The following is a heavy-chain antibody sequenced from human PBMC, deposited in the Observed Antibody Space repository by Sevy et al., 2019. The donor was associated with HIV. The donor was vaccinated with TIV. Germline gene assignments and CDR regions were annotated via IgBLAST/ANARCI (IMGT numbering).Heavy chain of an antibody. J-gene: IGHJ4*02. D-gene: IGHD3-16*02. CDR3: AREGGSYRYTHTDY. CDR2: ISYDGSNK. V-gene: IGHV3-30*04. Sequence: GGSLRLSCAASGFTFSSYAMHWVRQAPGKGLEWVAVISYDGSNKYYADSVKGRFTISRDNSKNTLYLQMNSLRAEDTAVYYCAREGGSYRYTHTDYWGQGTLATVSS. CDR1: GFTFSSYA.